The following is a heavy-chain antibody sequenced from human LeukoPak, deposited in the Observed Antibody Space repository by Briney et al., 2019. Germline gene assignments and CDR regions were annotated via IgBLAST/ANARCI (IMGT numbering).Heavy chain of an antibody. CDR2: ISAYSGNT. J-gene: IGHJ1*01. Sequence: ASVKVSCKASGYTFTSYGISWVRQAPGQGLEWMGWISAYSGNTNYAQKLQGRVTMTTDTSTSTAYMELRSLRSDDTAVYYCARGALTRYYYGSGSYAEYFQHWGQGTLATVSS. CDR1: GYTFTSYG. D-gene: IGHD3-10*01. CDR3: ARGALTRYYYGSGSYAEYFQH. V-gene: IGHV1-18*01.